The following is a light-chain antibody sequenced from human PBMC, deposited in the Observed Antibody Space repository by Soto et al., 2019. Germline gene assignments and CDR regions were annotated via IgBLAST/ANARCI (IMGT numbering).Light chain of an antibody. Sequence: AIRMTQSPSSFSASTGDRVSITCRATQDIGTYLAWYQQIPGKAPKLLIYDASTLQTGVPSRFSGSGSGTDFTLTISYLQSEALATSYCQHFYNYPRTFGQGTKVDIK. CDR3: QHFYNYPRT. CDR2: DAS. J-gene: IGKJ1*01. V-gene: IGKV1-8*01. CDR1: QDIGTY.